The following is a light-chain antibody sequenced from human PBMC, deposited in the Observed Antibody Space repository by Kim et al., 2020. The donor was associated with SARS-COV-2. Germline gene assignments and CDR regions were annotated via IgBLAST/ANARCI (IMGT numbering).Light chain of an antibody. CDR1: QSISSY. CDR2: AAS. CDR3: QQSYSTPWT. Sequence: DIQMTQSPSSLSASVRDSVTITCRASQSISSYLNWYQQKPGKAPKLLIYAASSLQSGVPSRFSGSESGTDFTLTISSLQPDDFATYYCQQSYSTPWTFGQGTKVEIK. V-gene: IGKV1-39*01. J-gene: IGKJ1*01.